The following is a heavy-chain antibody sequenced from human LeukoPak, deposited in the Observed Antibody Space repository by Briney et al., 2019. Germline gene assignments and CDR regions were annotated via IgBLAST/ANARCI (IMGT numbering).Heavy chain of an antibody. D-gene: IGHD2-15*01. Sequence: PGGSLRLSCAASGFTFSSYNMNWVRQTPGQGLEWVSSITSGSSYIYYADSVKGRFTISRDNSKNTLFLQMNSLRAEDTAVYYCARTVLRYYYYYMDVWGKGTTVTVSS. CDR2: ITSGSSYI. V-gene: IGHV3-21*01. J-gene: IGHJ6*03. CDR1: GFTFSSYN. CDR3: ARTVLRYYYYYMDV.